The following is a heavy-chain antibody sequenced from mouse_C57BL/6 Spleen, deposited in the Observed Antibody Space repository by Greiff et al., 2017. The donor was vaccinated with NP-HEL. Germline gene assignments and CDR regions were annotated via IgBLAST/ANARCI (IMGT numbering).Heavy chain of an antibody. V-gene: IGHV1-55*01. J-gene: IGHJ4*01. Sequence: QVQLKQPGAELVKPGASVKMSCKASGYTFTSYWITWVKQRPGQGLEWIGDIYPGSGSTNYNEKFKSKATLTVDTSSSTAYMQLSSLTSEDSAVYYCASYYGRDSYYYAMDYWGQGTSVTVSS. CDR3: ASYYGRDSYYYAMDY. D-gene: IGHD1-1*01. CDR1: GYTFTSYW. CDR2: IYPGSGST.